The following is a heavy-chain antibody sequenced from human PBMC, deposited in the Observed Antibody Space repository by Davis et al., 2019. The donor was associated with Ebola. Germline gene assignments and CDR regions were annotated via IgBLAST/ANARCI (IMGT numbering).Heavy chain of an antibody. CDR1: GYTFTSYG. J-gene: IGHJ4*02. CDR2: ISGFNTNT. Sequence: ASVKVSCKSSGYTFTSYGLVWLRQAPGLGLEWMGWISGFNTNTNFAQKFQGRVTVSKDTSTNTAYMDLRSLTSDDPTIYYCARAPNYDVLTGTSSYYFEYWGQGTLVTVSS. CDR3: ARAPNYDVLTGTSSYYFEY. D-gene: IGHD3-9*01. V-gene: IGHV1-18*04.